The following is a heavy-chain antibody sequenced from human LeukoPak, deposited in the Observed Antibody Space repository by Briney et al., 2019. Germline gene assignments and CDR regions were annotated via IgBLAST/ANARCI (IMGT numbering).Heavy chain of an antibody. CDR2: IYYSGST. Sequence: PSETLSLTCTVSGGSISSSSYYWGWLRQPPGKGLEWIGSIYYSGSTYYNPSLKSRVTISVDTSKNQFSLKLSSVTAADTAVYYCARRDSSSSFDYWGQGTLVTVSS. V-gene: IGHV4-39*01. D-gene: IGHD6-6*01. CDR1: GGSISSSSYY. J-gene: IGHJ4*02. CDR3: ARRDSSSSFDY.